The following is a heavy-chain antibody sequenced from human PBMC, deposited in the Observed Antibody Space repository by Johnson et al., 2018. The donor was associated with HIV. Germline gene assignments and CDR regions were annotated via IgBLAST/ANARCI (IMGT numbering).Heavy chain of an antibody. CDR3: ARDRSENAFDI. CDR1: GFTFSSYW. V-gene: IGHV3-20*04. Sequence: VQLVESGGGVVQPGGSLRLSCAASGFTFSSYWMSWVRQAPGKGLEWVSGIKWNGGSTGYADSVKGRFTISRDNAKNSLYLQMNSLRAEDTAVYYCARDRSENAFDIWGQGTMVTVSS. J-gene: IGHJ3*02. CDR2: IKWNGGST.